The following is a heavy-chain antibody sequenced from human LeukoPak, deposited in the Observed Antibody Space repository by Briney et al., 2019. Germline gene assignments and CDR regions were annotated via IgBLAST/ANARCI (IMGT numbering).Heavy chain of an antibody. D-gene: IGHD3-9*01. CDR1: GYSISSGYY. J-gene: IGHJ4*02. CDR3: ARVVPFYDILTGSYKGYYFDY. CDR2: IYHSGST. Sequence: SETLSLTCTVSGYSISSGYYWGWIRQPPGKGLEWIGSIYHSGSTYHNPSIKSRVTISVDTSMNQFSLKLSSVTAADTAVYYCARVVPFYDILTGSYKGYYFDYWGQGTLVTVSS. V-gene: IGHV4-38-2*02.